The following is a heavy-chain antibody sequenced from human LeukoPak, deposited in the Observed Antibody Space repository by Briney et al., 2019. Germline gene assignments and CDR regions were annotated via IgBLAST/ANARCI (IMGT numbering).Heavy chain of an antibody. CDR2: IIQDGSAR. V-gene: IGHV3-7*01. J-gene: IGHJ5*02. Sequence: GGSLRLSCAASGFTFNNAWMNWVRQAPGKGLEWVANIIQDGSARYYVDSVKGRFTISRDNADNSLYPQMNSLRAEDTAVYYCAIDLFSCSSTSCYVSWGRGTLVTVSS. CDR3: AIDLFSCSSTSCYVS. D-gene: IGHD2-2*01. CDR1: GFTFNNAW.